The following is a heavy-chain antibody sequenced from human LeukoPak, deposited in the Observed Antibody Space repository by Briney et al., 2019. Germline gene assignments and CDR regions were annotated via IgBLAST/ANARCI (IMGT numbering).Heavy chain of an antibody. Sequence: SETLSLTCTVSGGSISGYYWSWTRQPAGKGLEWIGRIYTSGSTNYNPSLESRVTLSVDTSKNQFSLTLTSVTAADTAVYYCARLVGATSTGDNWFDPWGQGTLVTVSS. CDR2: IYTSGST. CDR1: GGSISGYY. V-gene: IGHV4-4*07. J-gene: IGHJ5*02. D-gene: IGHD1-26*01. CDR3: ARLVGATSTGDNWFDP.